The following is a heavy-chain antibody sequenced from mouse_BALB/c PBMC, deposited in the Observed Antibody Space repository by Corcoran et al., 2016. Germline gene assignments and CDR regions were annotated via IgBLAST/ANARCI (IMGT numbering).Heavy chain of an antibody. CDR3: ARWHGSSPYWYFDV. J-gene: IGHJ1*03. CDR2: INPYNGAT. CDR1: GYSFTGYY. V-gene: IGHV1-18*01. Sequence: EVQLQQSGPELVKPGTSVKISCKASGYSFTGYYMHWVKQSHVKSLEWIGRINPYNGATIYNQNFEDKASLTVDKSSSTAYMELHSLTSADSAVYFFARWHGSSPYWYFDVWGTGTTVTVSS. D-gene: IGHD1-1*01.